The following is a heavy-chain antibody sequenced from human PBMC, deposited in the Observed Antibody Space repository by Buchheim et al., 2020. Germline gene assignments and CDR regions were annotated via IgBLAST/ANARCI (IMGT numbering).Heavy chain of an antibody. J-gene: IGHJ6*02. D-gene: IGHD3-10*01. CDR2: INSDGSST. CDR1: GFTFSSYW. Sequence: EVQLVESGGGLVQPGGSLRRSCAGSGFTFSSYWMHWVRQAPGKGLVWVSRINSDGSSTSYADSVKGRFTISRDNAKNTLSLQMNSLRAEDTAVYYRARDSEPITMVRGASHYFYYYGMDVWGQGTT. CDR3: ARDSEPITMVRGASHYFYYYGMDV. V-gene: IGHV3-74*01.